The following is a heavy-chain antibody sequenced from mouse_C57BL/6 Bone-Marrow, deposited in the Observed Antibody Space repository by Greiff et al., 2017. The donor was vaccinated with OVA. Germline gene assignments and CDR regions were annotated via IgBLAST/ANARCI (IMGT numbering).Heavy chain of an antibody. CDR2: IDPENGDT. V-gene: IGHV14-4*01. Sequence: EVMLVESGAELVRPGASVKLSCTASGFNIKDDYMHWVKQRPEQGLEWIGWIDPENGDTEYASKFRGKATITADTSSNTAYLQLSSLTSEDTAVYYCTSYGNFDYWGQGTTLTVSS. J-gene: IGHJ2*01. CDR1: GFNIKDDY. D-gene: IGHD2-1*01. CDR3: TSYGNFDY.